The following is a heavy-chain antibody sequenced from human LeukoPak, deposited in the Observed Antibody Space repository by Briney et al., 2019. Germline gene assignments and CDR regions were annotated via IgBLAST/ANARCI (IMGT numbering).Heavy chain of an antibody. CDR3: ARGILVMVYATFDY. CDR2: VIHSGRT. J-gene: IGHJ4*02. CDR1: GFTFSSYS. D-gene: IGHD2-8*01. Sequence: GSLRLSCAASGFTFSSYSMNWVRQTPGKGLEWIGEVIHSGRTNYNPSLESRVTISVDTSKNQFSLKLSSVTAADTAVYYCARGILVMVYATFDYWGQGTLVTVSS. V-gene: IGHV4-34*01.